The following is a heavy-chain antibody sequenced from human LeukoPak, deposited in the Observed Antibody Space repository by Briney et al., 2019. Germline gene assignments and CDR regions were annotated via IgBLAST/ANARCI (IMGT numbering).Heavy chain of an antibody. J-gene: IGHJ6*02. D-gene: IGHD3-10*01. V-gene: IGHV3-53*01. CDR1: GFTVSSNY. CDR2: IYSGGST. CDR3: ARDSYYYGSGSAIV. Sequence: GGSLRLSCAASGFTVSSNYMSWVRQAPGKGLEWVSVIYSGGSTYYADSVKGRFTISRDNSKNTLYLQMNSLRAEDTAVYYCARDSYYYGSGSAIVWGQGTTATVSS.